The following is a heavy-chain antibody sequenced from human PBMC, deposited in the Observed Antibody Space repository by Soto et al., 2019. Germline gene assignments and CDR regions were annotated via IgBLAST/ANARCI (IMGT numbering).Heavy chain of an antibody. V-gene: IGHV1-8*01. CDR1: GYTFTSYD. Sequence: QVQLVQSGAEVERPGASVKVSCKASGYTFTSYDINWVRQATGQGLEWMGWMNPNSGNTGYAQKFQGRVTMTRNTSLSTAYMELSSLRSEDTAVYYCARERGGRSSYRFDPWGQGTLVTVSS. CDR3: ARERGGRSSYRFDP. CDR2: MNPNSGNT. D-gene: IGHD6-13*01. J-gene: IGHJ5*02.